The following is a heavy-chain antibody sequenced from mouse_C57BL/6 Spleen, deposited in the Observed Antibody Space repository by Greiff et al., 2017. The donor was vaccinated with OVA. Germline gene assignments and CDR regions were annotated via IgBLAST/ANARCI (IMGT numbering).Heavy chain of an antibody. D-gene: IGHD1-1*01. Sequence: EVKVEESGPGLVKPSQSLSLTCSVTGYSITSGYYWNWIRQFPGNKLEWMGYISYDGSNNYNPSLQNRISITRDTSKNQFFLKLNSVTTEDTATYYCARAYGSSYTPFDYWGQGTTLTVSS. V-gene: IGHV3-6*01. CDR3: ARAYGSSYTPFDY. CDR2: ISYDGSN. J-gene: IGHJ2*01. CDR1: GYSITSGYY.